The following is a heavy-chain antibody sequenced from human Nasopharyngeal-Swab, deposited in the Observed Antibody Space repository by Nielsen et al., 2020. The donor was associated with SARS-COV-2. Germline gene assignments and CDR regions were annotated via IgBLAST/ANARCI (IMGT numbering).Heavy chain of an antibody. CDR1: GGSISSNY. Sequence: SETLSLTCTVSGGSISSNYWNWIRQPPGKGLEWIGYMSYSGSTNYNPSLNSRVTISLDTSKNQFSLRLSSVTSADTAVYYYARSLVGVSRHFDYWGQGALVTVSS. D-gene: IGHD1-26*01. V-gene: IGHV4-59*01. CDR2: MSYSGST. J-gene: IGHJ4*02. CDR3: ARSLVGVSRHFDY.